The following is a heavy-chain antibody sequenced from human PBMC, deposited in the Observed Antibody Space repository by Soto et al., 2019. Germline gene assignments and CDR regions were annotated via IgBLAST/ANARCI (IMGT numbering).Heavy chain of an antibody. J-gene: IGHJ3*02. V-gene: IGHV1-46*01. Sequence: QVQLVQSGAEVKKPGASVKVSCKASGYTFINYYMHWVRQAPGQGLEWMGIINPNGGSTTYAQKFQGRVTLTRDTSTNTVNMELSSLRSEDTAVYYCAREKWLVRSNAPFDIWGQGTMVSVSS. CDR3: AREKWLVRSNAPFDI. CDR1: GYTFINYY. D-gene: IGHD6-19*01. CDR2: INPNGGST.